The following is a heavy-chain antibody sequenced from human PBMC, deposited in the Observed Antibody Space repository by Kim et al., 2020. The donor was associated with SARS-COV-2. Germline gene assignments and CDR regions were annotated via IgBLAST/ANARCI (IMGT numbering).Heavy chain of an antibody. CDR2: INPNSGGT. CDR3: ARDGPLGGVVVVAATPHWFDP. Sequence: ASVKVSCKASGYTFTGYYMHWVRQAPGQGLEWMGWINPNSGGTNYAQKFQGRVTMTRDTSISTAYMELSRLRSDDTAVYYCARDGPLGGVVVVAATPHWFDPWGQGTLVTVSS. D-gene: IGHD2-15*01. V-gene: IGHV1-2*02. CDR1: GYTFTGYY. J-gene: IGHJ5*02.